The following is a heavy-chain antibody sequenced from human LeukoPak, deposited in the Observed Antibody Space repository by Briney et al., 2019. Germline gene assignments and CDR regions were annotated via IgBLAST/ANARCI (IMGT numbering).Heavy chain of an antibody. CDR3: ARAVGDIVVVPAAMSAVGFWFDP. CDR2: IYHSGST. J-gene: IGHJ5*02. V-gene: IGHV4-4*02. Sequence: SETLSLTCAVSGGSISSSNWWSWIRQPPGKGLEWIGEIYHSGSTNYNPSLKSRVTISVDKSKTQFSLKLSSVTAADTAVYYCARAVGDIVVVPAAMSAVGFWFDPWGQGTLVTVSS. D-gene: IGHD2-2*01. CDR1: GGSISSSNW.